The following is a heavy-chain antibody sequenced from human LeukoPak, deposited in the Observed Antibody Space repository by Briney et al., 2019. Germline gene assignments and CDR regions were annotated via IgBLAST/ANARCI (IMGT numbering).Heavy chain of an antibody. CDR3: ARETPGGYDSFVYYYYMDV. CDR1: GGTFSSYA. D-gene: IGHD5-12*01. V-gene: IGHV1-69*04. Sequence: GASVKVSCKASGGTFSSYAISWVRQAPGQGLEWMGRIIPILGIANYAQKFQGRVTITADKFTSTAYMELSSLRSEDTAVYYCARETPGGYDSFVYYYYMDVWGKGTTVTVSS. J-gene: IGHJ6*03. CDR2: IIPILGIA.